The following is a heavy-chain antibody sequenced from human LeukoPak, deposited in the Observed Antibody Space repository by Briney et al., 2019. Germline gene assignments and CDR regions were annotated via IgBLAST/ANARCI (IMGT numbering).Heavy chain of an antibody. CDR3: ASHHSGASPSDAFDI. D-gene: IGHD5-12*01. J-gene: IGHJ3*02. Sequence: SETLSLTCTVSGGSTSSSSYYWDWIRQPPGKELEWIGNFYYSGSTYYNPSLKSRITISVDTSKNQFSLKLSSVTAADTAVYYCASHHSGASPSDAFDIWGQGTMVTVSS. CDR1: GGSTSSSSYY. V-gene: IGHV4-39*01. CDR2: FYYSGST.